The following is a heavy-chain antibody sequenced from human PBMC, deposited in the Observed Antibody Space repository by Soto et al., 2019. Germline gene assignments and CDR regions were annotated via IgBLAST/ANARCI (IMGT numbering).Heavy chain of an antibody. J-gene: IGHJ6*02. CDR3: ARTTSDIVLMVYAAGYYGMDV. CDR1: GFTFSSYG. V-gene: IGHV3-33*01. D-gene: IGHD2-8*01. Sequence: GGSLRLSCAASGFTFSSYGMHWVRQAPGKGLEWVAVIWYDGSNKYYADSVKRRFTISRDNSKNTLYLQMNSLRAEDTAVYYCARTTSDIVLMVYAAGYYGMDVWGQGTTVTVSS. CDR2: IWYDGSNK.